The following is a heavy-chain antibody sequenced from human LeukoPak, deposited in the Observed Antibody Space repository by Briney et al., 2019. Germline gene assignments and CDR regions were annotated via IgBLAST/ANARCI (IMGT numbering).Heavy chain of an antibody. CDR1: GYTFTGYY. CDR2: MNPNSGNT. J-gene: IGHJ4*02. V-gene: IGHV1-8*02. Sequence: GASVKVSCKASGYTFTGYYMHWVRQATGQGLEWMGWMNPNSGNTGYAQKFQGRVTMTRNTSISTAYMELSSLRSEDTAVYYCARGSYYYGSGSYYNVVYWGQGTLVTVSS. CDR3: ARGSYYYGSGSYYNVVY. D-gene: IGHD3-10*01.